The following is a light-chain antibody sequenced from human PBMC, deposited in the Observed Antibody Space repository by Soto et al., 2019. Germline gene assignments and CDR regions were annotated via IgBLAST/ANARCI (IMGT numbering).Light chain of an antibody. CDR3: SSYAGSTYV. V-gene: IGLV2-8*01. CDR2: EVS. Sequence: QSVLTQPPSASGSPGQSVTISCTGTSSDVGGYNYVSRYQQPPGKAPKLMIYEVSKRPSGVPDRFSGSKSGNTASLTVSGLQAEDEADYYCSSYAGSTYVFGTGTKVTV. CDR1: SSDVGGYNY. J-gene: IGLJ1*01.